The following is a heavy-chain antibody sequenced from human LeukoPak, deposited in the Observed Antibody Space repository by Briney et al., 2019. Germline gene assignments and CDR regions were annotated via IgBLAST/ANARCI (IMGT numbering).Heavy chain of an antibody. CDR3: ATQDSSGWRDY. Sequence: ASVKVSCKASGYTFTGYYMHWVRQAPGQGLEWMGWINPNSGGTNYAQKFQGRVTMTEDTSTDTAYMELSSLRSEDTAVYYCATQDSSGWRDYWGQGTLVTVSS. V-gene: IGHV1-2*02. CDR2: INPNSGGT. J-gene: IGHJ4*02. D-gene: IGHD6-19*01. CDR1: GYTFTGYY.